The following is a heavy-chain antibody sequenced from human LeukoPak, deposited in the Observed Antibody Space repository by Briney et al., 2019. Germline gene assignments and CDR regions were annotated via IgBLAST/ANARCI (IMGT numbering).Heavy chain of an antibody. V-gene: IGHV3-23*01. D-gene: IGHD2-21*02. J-gene: IGHJ4*02. CDR1: GFTFSSYA. CDR2: ISGSGGST. CDR3: ARSHCGGDCYSGVGY. Sequence: GGSLRLSCAASGFTFSSYAMSWVRQAPGKGLEWVSAISGSGGSTYYADSVKGRFTISRDNAKNSLYLQMNSLRAEDTAVYYCARSHCGGDCYSGVGYWGQGTLVTVSS.